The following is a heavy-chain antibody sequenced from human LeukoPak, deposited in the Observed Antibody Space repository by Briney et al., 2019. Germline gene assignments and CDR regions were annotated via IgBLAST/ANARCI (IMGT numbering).Heavy chain of an antibody. J-gene: IGHJ5*02. Sequence: PGGSLRLSCAASGFTFRNYAMSWVRQAPGKGLEWVSAISGSSGSTYYADSVKGRFTISRDNSKNTLYLQMHGLRVEDMAVYYCAQIYDGRQLVPFDPWGQGTLVTVSS. V-gene: IGHV3-23*01. CDR2: ISGSSGST. CDR1: GFTFRNYA. CDR3: AQIYDGRQLVPFDP. D-gene: IGHD6-6*01.